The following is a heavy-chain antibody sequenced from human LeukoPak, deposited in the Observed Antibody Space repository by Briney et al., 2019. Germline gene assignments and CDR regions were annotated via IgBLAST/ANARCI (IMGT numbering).Heavy chain of an antibody. D-gene: IGHD3-22*01. CDR2: IYNGGGT. J-gene: IGHJ4*02. Sequence: GGSLRLSCAASGFTVSNNYMSWVRQAPGKGLEWVSVIYNGGGTYYADSVKGRFTISRDNSKNTLYLQMNSLRPEDSAVYYCARSGPYDSSGYPVGLDYWGQGTLVTVSS. V-gene: IGHV3-53*01. CDR1: GFTVSNNY. CDR3: ARSGPYDSSGYPVGLDY.